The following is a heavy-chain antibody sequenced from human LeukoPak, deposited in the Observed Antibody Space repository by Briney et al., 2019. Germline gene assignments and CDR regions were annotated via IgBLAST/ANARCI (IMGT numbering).Heavy chain of an antibody. CDR3: ARLPKNKNWFDP. D-gene: IGHD2/OR15-2a*01. J-gene: IGHJ5*02. V-gene: IGHV1-69*05. Sequence: SVKVSCKASGGTFSSYAISWVRQAPGQGHEWMGRIIPIFGTANYAQKFQGRVTITTDESTSTAYMELSSLRSEDTAVYYCARLPKNKNWFDPWGQGTLVTVSS. CDR1: GGTFSSYA. CDR2: IIPIFGTA.